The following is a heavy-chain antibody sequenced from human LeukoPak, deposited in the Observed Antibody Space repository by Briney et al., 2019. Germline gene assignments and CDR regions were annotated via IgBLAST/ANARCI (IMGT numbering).Heavy chain of an antibody. CDR1: GGSIRSSYYY. CDR2: IYYSGST. J-gene: IGHJ4*02. D-gene: IGHD6-19*01. Sequence: SETLSLTCTVSGGSIRSSYYYWGWIRQPPGKGLEWIGYIYYSGSTNYNPSLKSRVTISVDTSKNQFSLKLSSVTAADTAVYYCASTSGSGWYFDYWGQGTLVTVSS. CDR3: ASTSGSGWYFDY. V-gene: IGHV4-61*05.